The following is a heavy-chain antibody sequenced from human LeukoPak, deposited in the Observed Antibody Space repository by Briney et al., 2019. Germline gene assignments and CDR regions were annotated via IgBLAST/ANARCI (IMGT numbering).Heavy chain of an antibody. Sequence: SETLTLTCAVSGGSFSDYYWSWIRQSPGRRLEWIGEINQSGSTDYNPSLKSRVIISMDTSKTQFSLNLSSVTAADTAVYYCARDFDSSGYYPFYWGQGTPVTVSS. J-gene: IGHJ4*02. D-gene: IGHD3-22*01. V-gene: IGHV4-34*01. CDR3: ARDFDSSGYYPFY. CDR1: GGSFSDYY. CDR2: INQSGST.